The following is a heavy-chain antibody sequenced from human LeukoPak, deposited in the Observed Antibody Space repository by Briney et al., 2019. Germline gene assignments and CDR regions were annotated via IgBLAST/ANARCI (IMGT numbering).Heavy chain of an antibody. J-gene: IGHJ4*02. CDR2: IIPIFGTA. CDR1: GGTFSSYA. Sequence: SVKVSCKASGGTFSSYANSWVRQAPGQGLEWMGGIIPIFGTANYAQKFQGRVTITADESTSTAYMELSSLRSEDTAVYYCAKSGYNRFDYWGQGTLVTVSS. CDR3: AKSGYNRFDY. V-gene: IGHV1-69*13. D-gene: IGHD5-24*01.